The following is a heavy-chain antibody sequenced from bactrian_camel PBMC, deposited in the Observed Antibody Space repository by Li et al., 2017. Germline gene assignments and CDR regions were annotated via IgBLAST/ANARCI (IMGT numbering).Heavy chain of an antibody. V-gene: IGHV3S40*01. D-gene: IGHD1*01. CDR2: INSGGDTT. Sequence: DVQLVESGGGLVQPGGSLRLSCEASGFTFSDYAMIWVRQAPGKGLEWVATINSGGDTTYYSDSVKGVFTISRDNAKNTVYLQMNSLKTEDTAVYSCAADCRKGPVASGALIPTVTYRGHGTQVTVS. CDR1: GFTFSDYA. J-gene: IGHJ4*01.